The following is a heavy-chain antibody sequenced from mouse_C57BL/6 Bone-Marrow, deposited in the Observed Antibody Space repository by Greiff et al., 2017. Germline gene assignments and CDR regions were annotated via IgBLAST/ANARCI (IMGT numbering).Heavy chain of an antibody. J-gene: IGHJ3*01. CDR3: ARGTGTLWFAY. CDR1: GFTFSDFY. D-gene: IGHD4-1*01. Sequence: EVQGVESGGGLVQSGRSLRLSCATSGFTFSDFYMEWVRQAPGKGLEWIAASRNKANDYTTEYSASVKGRFIVSRDTSQSILYLQMNALRAEDTAIYYCARGTGTLWFAYWGQGTLVTVSA. V-gene: IGHV7-1*01. CDR2: SRNKANDYTT.